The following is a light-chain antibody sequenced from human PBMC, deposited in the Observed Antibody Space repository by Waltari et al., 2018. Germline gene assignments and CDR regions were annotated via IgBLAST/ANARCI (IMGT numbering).Light chain of an antibody. CDR1: SGRSSYP. V-gene: IGLV4-69*01. CDR2: VNSDGRH. CDR3: QTWDTGVVV. Sequence: QVVLTQSPSASASLGASVKLTCTLSSGRSSYPIAWHQQKPEKGPLYLMKVNSDGRHIKGDGIPDRFSGSSSGAERYLSISSLQSEDEAEYYCQTWDTGVVVFGGGTKLTVL. J-gene: IGLJ3*02.